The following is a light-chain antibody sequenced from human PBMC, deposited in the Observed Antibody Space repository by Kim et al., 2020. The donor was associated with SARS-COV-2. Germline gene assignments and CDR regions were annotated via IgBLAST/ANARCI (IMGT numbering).Light chain of an antibody. CDR2: GAS. CDR3: HQYNNWPHS. V-gene: IGKV3-15*01. CDR1: QSVSNN. J-gene: IGKJ2*03. Sequence: VSPGERATLSCRASQSVSNNLAWYQQKPGQAPRLLIYGASIRATGVPTRFSGTGSEIEFTLIISGLQSEDFAVYYCHQYNNWPHSLGLGTKLEI.